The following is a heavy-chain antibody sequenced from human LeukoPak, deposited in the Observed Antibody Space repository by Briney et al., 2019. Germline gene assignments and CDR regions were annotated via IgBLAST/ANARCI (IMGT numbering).Heavy chain of an antibody. J-gene: IGHJ5*02. Sequence: ASVKVSCKASGYTFTAYYIHWVRQAPGQGLEWMGWINPNTGGTNYAQKFQGRVTMTRDTSISTAYMELSRLRSDDTAVYYCARGIVGATSLFWFDPWGQGTLVTVSS. CDR1: GYTFTAYY. D-gene: IGHD1-26*01. CDR2: INPNTGGT. V-gene: IGHV1-2*02. CDR3: ARGIVGATSLFWFDP.